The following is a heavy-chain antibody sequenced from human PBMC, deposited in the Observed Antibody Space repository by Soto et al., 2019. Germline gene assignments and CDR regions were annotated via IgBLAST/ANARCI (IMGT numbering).Heavy chain of an antibody. CDR1: GFTFGDYA. CDR3: TRDFQGNRTRGPRVPTARFDP. J-gene: IGHJ5*02. D-gene: IGHD1-1*01. V-gene: IGHV3-49*03. CDR2: IRSKAYGGTT. Sequence: PGGSLRLSCTASGFTFGDYAMSWFRQAPGKGLEWVGFIRSKAYGGTTEYAASVKGRFTISRDDSKSIAYLQMNSLKTEDTAVYYCTRDFQGNRTRGPRVPTARFDPWGQGT.